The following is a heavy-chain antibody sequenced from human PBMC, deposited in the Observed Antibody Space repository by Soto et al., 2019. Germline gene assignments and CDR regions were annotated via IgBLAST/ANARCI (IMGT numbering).Heavy chain of an antibody. CDR2: ISYSGNNK. J-gene: IGHJ5*02. CDR1: GFTYSTYT. D-gene: IGHD3-10*01. Sequence: GGSLRLSCAASGFTYSTYTMHWVRQAPGKGLEWVAVISYSGNNKYYADSVKGRFTISRDNSKNTLYLQMNSLRAEDTAVYYCANDRSTYYLVPPFDLWGQGILVTVSS. CDR3: ANDRSTYYLVPPFDL. V-gene: IGHV3-30*18.